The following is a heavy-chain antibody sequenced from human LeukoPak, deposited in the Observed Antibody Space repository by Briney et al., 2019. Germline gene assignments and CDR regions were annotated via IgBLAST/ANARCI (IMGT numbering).Heavy chain of an antibody. CDR3: AKGSYGGTYNWFDP. V-gene: IGHV3-30*02. D-gene: IGHD4/OR15-4a*01. Sequence: PGGSLRLSCAASGFTFSSYGMHWVRQAPGKGLEWVAFIRYDGSNKYYADSVKGRFTISRDNSKNTLYLQMNSLRAEDTAVYYCAKGSYGGTYNWFDPWGQGTLVTVSS. CDR1: GFTFSSYG. CDR2: IRYDGSNK. J-gene: IGHJ5*02.